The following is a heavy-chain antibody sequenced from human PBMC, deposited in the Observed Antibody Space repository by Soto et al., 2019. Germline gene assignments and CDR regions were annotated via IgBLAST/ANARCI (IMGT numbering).Heavy chain of an antibody. J-gene: IGHJ5*02. D-gene: IGHD3-3*01. CDR1: GYTFTSYA. CDR3: ARSGQVGNWLDP. CDR2: MNTNSGNT. V-gene: IGHV1-8*02. Sequence: ASVKVSCKASGYTFTSYAMHWVRQDPGQRLEWMGWMNTNSGNTGYAQKFQGRVTMTRNTSISTAYMELSSLRSEDTAVYYCARSGQVGNWLDPWGQGTLVTVSS.